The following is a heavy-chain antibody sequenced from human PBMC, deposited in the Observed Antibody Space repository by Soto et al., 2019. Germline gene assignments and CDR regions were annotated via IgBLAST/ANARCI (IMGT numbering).Heavy chain of an antibody. CDR2: MNPNSGNT. Sequence: QVQLVQSGAEVKKPGASVKVSCKASGYTFTSYDINWVRQATGQGLEWMGWMNPNSGNTGYAQKFQGRVTMSRNTSISTAYMELSSLRSEDTAVYYCASGVYVVPAAIHYYYYGMDVWCQGTTVTVSS. CDR1: GYTFTSYD. D-gene: IGHD2-2*01. J-gene: IGHJ6*02. CDR3: ASGVYVVPAAIHYYYYGMDV. V-gene: IGHV1-8*01.